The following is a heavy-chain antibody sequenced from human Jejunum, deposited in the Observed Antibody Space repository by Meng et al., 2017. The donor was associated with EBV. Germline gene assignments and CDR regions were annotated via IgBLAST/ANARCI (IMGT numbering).Heavy chain of an antibody. CDR1: GYTFTSYD. CDR3: VKKGTRLTTHGYHFDY. CDR2: MNPNSGNT. Sequence: VQLVQSWDAVKKPGASVKVYCKAYGYTFTSYDINWVRQATGQGLEWMGWMNPNSGNTGYAQKFQGRVTMTRDTSASTAYMEISSLRSEDTAVYYCVKKGTRLTTHGYHFDYWGQGTLVTDSS. J-gene: IGHJ4*02. D-gene: IGHD2-15*01. V-gene: IGHV1-8*01.